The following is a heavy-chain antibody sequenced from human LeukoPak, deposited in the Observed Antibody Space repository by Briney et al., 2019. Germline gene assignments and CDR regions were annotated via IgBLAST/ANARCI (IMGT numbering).Heavy chain of an antibody. Sequence: VASVKVSCKASGYTFTSYDINWVRQATGQGLEWMGWMNSNCGNTGYAQKFQGRVTKTRKTSLSTAYMDMSHPRYEGQPVYFWARVDSRSWYHYYMDVWGKGTTVTVSS. CDR2: MNSNCGNT. CDR3: ARVDSRSWYHYYMDV. CDR1: GYTFTSYD. V-gene: IGHV1-8*01. J-gene: IGHJ6*03. D-gene: IGHD6-13*01.